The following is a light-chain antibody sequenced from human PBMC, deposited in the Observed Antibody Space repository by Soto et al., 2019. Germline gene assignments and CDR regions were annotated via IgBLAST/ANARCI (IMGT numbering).Light chain of an antibody. Sequence: DIQMTQSPSTLSASVGDRVSITCRASQSIRRQLAWYQQKPGKAPNLLIYQASNLDTGVPSRFTGSGSGTEYTLTNSSQQTDDLATNYFLPYQSYWTFGQGTKVE. CDR2: QAS. J-gene: IGKJ1*01. CDR3: LPYQSYWT. CDR1: QSIRRQ. V-gene: IGKV1-5*03.